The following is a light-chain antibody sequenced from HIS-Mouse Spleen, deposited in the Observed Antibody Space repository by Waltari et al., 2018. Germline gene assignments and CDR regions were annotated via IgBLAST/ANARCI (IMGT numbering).Light chain of an antibody. CDR3: QQYNNWPRT. Sequence: EIVMTQSPATLSVSPGERATLSCRASQSVSSNLAWYQQKPGQAPRRLIYGASTRTTGIPASFSGSGSGTEFTLTISSMQSEDFAVYYCQQYNNWPRTFGQGTKVEIK. CDR2: GAS. V-gene: IGKV3-15*01. CDR1: QSVSSN. J-gene: IGKJ1*01.